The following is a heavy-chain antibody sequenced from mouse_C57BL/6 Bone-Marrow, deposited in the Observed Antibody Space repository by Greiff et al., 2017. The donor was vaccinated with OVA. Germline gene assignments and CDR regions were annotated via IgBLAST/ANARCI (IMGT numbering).Heavy chain of an antibody. V-gene: IGHV6-3*01. Sequence: EVKLMESGGGLVQPGGSMKLSCVASGFTFSNYWMNWVRQSPEKGLEWVAQIRLKSDNYATHYAESVKGRFTISRDDSKSSVYLQMNNLRAEDTGIYYCTGGYYPFAYWGQGTLVTVSA. J-gene: IGHJ3*01. CDR2: IRLKSDNYAT. CDR1: GFTFSNYW. D-gene: IGHD2-3*01. CDR3: TGGYYPFAY.